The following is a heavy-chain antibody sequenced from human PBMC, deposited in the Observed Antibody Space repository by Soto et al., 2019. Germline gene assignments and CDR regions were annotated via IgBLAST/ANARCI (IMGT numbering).Heavy chain of an antibody. CDR2: IYYSGST. Sequence: SETLSLTCTVSGGSINSGGYYWSWIRQHPGKGLEWIGYIYYSGSTYYNPSLKSRVTISVDTSKNQFSLKLNSVTAADTAVYYCARDLWGYCGTDCYPLDVWGQGTTVTVSS. CDR1: GGSINSGGYY. J-gene: IGHJ6*02. V-gene: IGHV4-31*03. D-gene: IGHD2-21*02. CDR3: ARDLWGYCGTDCYPLDV.